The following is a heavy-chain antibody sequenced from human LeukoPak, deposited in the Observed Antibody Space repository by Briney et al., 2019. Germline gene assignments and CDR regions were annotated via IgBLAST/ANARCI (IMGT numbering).Heavy chain of an antibody. CDR1: GFTFSNYA. V-gene: IGHV3-23*01. CDR2: IVGSGAST. CDR3: AKWGDYDVLTGYYDSDY. Sequence: PGASLRLSCAASGFTFSNYAMSWVRQAPGKGLEWVSAIVGSGASTYYADSVKGRFTISRDNSKNTLYLQMNSLRAEDTALYYCAKWGDYDVLTGYYDSDYWGQRTLVTVSS. J-gene: IGHJ4*02. D-gene: IGHD3-9*01.